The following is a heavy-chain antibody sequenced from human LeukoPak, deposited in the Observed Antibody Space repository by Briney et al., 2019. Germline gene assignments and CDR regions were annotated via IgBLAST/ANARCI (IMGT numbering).Heavy chain of an antibody. D-gene: IGHD4-11*01. Sequence: GGSLRLSCAASGFTFNSYGMHWVRQAPGKGLEWVAVISYDGSNKYYADSVKGRFTISRDNSKNTLYLQMNSLRTEDTAVYYCAKDPNTLESNYYFDSWGQGTLVTVSS. V-gene: IGHV3-30*18. J-gene: IGHJ4*02. CDR2: ISYDGSNK. CDR3: AKDPNTLESNYYFDS. CDR1: GFTFNSYG.